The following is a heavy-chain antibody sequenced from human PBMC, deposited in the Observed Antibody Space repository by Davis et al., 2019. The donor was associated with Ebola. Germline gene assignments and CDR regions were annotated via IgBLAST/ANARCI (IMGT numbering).Heavy chain of an antibody. CDR2: IIPIFGTA. CDR3: ARDRNFGVRGYYYYGMDV. CDR1: GGTFSSYA. Sequence: SVKVSCKASGGTFSSYAISWVRQAPGQGLEWMGGIIPIFGTANYAQKFQGRVTITADKSTSTAYMELSSLRSDDTAVYYCARDRNFGVRGYYYYGMDVWGQGTTVTVSS. D-gene: IGHD3-16*01. J-gene: IGHJ6*02. V-gene: IGHV1-69*06.